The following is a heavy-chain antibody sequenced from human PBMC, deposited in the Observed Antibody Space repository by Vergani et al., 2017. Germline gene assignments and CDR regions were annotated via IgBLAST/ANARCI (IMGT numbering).Heavy chain of an antibody. J-gene: IGHJ6*02. CDR1: GYTFTSYA. D-gene: IGHD3-22*01. CDR3: ARMYYYDSSGRDYYYYYGMDV. V-gene: IGHV1-3*01. CDR2: INAGNGNT. Sequence: QVQLVQSGAEVKKPGASVKVSCKASGYTFTSYAMHWVRQAPGQRLEWMGWINAGNGNTKYSQKFQGRVTITRDTSASTAYMELSSLRSEDTAVYYCARMYYYDSSGRDYYYYYGMDVWGQGTTVTVSS.